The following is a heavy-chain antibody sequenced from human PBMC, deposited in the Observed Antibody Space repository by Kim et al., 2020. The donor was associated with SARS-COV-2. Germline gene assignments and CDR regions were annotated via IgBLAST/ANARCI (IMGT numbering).Heavy chain of an antibody. CDR2: IWYDGSNK. J-gene: IGHJ6*02. CDR3: AKDSSGYSDYYYGMDV. V-gene: IGHV3-33*06. CDR1: GFTFSSYG. D-gene: IGHD3-22*01. Sequence: GGSLRLSCAASGFTFSSYGMHWVRQAPGKGLEWVAVIWYDGSNKYYADSVKGRFTISRDNSKNTLYLQMNSLRAEDTAVYYCAKDSSGYSDYYYGMDVWGQGTTVTVSS.